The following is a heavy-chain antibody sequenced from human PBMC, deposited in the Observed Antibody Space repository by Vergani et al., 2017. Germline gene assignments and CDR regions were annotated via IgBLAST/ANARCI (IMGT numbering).Heavy chain of an antibody. V-gene: IGHV5-10-1*03. Sequence: EVQLVQSGAEVKKPGESLRISCKGSGYSFTSYWISWVRQMPGKGLEWMGRIDPSDSYTNYSPSFQGHVTIAAAKSISTAYLQWSSLKASDTAMYYFAIRFLMVRGVIASDYWGQGTLVTVSS. CDR1: GYSFTSYW. J-gene: IGHJ4*02. CDR2: IDPSDSYT. D-gene: IGHD3-10*01. CDR3: AIRFLMVRGVIASDY.